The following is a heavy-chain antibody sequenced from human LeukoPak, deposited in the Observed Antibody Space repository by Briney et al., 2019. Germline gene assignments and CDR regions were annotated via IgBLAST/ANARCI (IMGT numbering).Heavy chain of an antibody. J-gene: IGHJ4*02. Sequence: PSQTLSLTCSVSGGSISSFYWTWFRQPPGKGLEWIGYSYSIGTANYNPSLKRRVTISADTSKNQFSLKLTSVTAADTAVYFCEGLSIFWSGYSGFDSWGQGTLVTVSS. CDR1: GGSISSFY. D-gene: IGHD3-3*01. CDR3: EGLSIFWSGYSGFDS. CDR2: SYSIGTA. V-gene: IGHV4-59*01.